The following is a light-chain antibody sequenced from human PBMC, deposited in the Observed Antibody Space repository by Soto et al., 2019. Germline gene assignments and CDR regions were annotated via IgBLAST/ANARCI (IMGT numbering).Light chain of an antibody. CDR3: QQSYSTPLIT. CDR2: AAS. J-gene: IGKJ5*01. CDR1: QSISSY. V-gene: IGKV1-39*01. Sequence: IQMTQSPYSLSASVGDRVTITCLASQSISSYLNWYQQKPGKAPKLLIYAASSLQSGVPSRFSGSGSGTDFTLTISSLQPEDFATYYCQQSYSTPLITFGQGTRLEI.